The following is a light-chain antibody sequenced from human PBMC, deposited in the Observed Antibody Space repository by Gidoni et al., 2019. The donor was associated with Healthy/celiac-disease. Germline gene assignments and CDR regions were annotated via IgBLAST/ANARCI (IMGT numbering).Light chain of an antibody. J-gene: IGKJ4*01. V-gene: IGKV4-1*01. CDR2: WAS. Sequence: DIVMTQSPDSLAVSLGESATINCKPSQSVLYSSNNKNYLAWYQQKPGQPPELLIYWASTRESGVPDRFSGSGSGTDFTLTISSLQAEDVAVYYCQQYYSTPLTFGGGTKVEIK. CDR3: QQYYSTPLT. CDR1: QSVLYSSNNKNY.